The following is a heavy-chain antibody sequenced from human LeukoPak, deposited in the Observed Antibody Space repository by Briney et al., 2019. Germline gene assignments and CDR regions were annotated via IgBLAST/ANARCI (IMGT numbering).Heavy chain of an antibody. D-gene: IGHD5-18*01. Sequence: SETLSLTCTVSGGSIHTYNWIWIRQPAGKGLEWIGRNNIAGQGYYNPSLKSRVTISVDRPNNQFSLELTSVTAADTAVYFCARDREHSYGSDLDHWGQGILATVSS. CDR1: GGSIHTYN. CDR2: NNIAGQG. J-gene: IGHJ4*02. CDR3: ARDREHSYGSDLDH. V-gene: IGHV4-4*07.